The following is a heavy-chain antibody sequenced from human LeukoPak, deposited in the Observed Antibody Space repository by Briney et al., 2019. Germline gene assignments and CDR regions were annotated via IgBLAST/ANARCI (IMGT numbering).Heavy chain of an antibody. CDR3: ARDTRITMVRGVMPTDAFDI. CDR2: IYYSGST. CDR1: GGSISSSSYY. D-gene: IGHD3-10*01. J-gene: IGHJ3*02. Sequence: SETLSLTCTVSGGSISSSSYYWGWIRQPPGKRLEWIGSIYYSGSTYYNPSLKSRVTISVDTSKNQFSLKLSSVTAADTAVYYCARDTRITMVRGVMPTDAFDIWGQGTMVTVSS. V-gene: IGHV4-39*07.